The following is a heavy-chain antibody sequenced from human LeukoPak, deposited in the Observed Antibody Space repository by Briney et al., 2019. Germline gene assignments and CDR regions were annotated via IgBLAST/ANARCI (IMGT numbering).Heavy chain of an antibody. D-gene: IGHD3-10*01. V-gene: IGHV3-7*01. CDR2: IKQDGSEK. J-gene: IGHJ4*02. Sequence: PGGSLRLSCAASGFTFSSYWMSWVRQAPGKGLEWVANIKQDGSEKYYVDSVKGRFTISRDNAKNSLYLQMNSLRAEDTAVYYCARDRAAVWSGYSKYYGSGSYYQNWGQGTLVTVSS. CDR1: GFTFSSYW. CDR3: ARDRAAVWSGYSKYYGSGSYYQN.